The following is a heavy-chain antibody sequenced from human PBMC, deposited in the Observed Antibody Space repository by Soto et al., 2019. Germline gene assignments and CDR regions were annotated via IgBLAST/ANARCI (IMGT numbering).Heavy chain of an antibody. V-gene: IGHV3-30-3*01. J-gene: IGHJ4*02. D-gene: IGHD4-17*01. Sequence: ESGGGVVQPGRSLRLSCAASGFTFSSYAMHWVRQAPGKGLEWVAVISYDGSNKYYADSVKGRFTISRDNSKNTLYLQMNSLRAEDTAVYYCARDPTTVAPEGDYWGQGTLVTVSS. CDR2: ISYDGSNK. CDR1: GFTFSSYA. CDR3: ARDPTTVAPEGDY.